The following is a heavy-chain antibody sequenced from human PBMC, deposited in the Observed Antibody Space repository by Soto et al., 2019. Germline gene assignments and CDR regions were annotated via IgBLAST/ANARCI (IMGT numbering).Heavy chain of an antibody. J-gene: IGHJ5*02. Sequence: GASVKVSCKASGYTFTGYYMHWVRQAPGQGLEWMGWINPNSGGTNYAQKFQGRVTMTRDTSISTAYMELSRLRSDDTAVYYCARLSFNWNYGNWFDPWGQGTLVTVSS. CDR1: GYTFTGYY. CDR3: ARLSFNWNYGNWFDP. CDR2: INPNSGGT. V-gene: IGHV1-2*02. D-gene: IGHD1-7*01.